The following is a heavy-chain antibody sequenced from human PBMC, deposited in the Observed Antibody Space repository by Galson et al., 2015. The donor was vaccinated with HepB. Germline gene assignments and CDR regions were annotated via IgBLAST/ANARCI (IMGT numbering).Heavy chain of an antibody. D-gene: IGHD3-22*01. Sequence: SLRLSCAASGFTFSDYAMNWVRQAPGKGLEWVSGTSGSGSNTYYADSVKGRFTISRDNSKNTLYLQMNSLRAEDTAIYYCAKDLDSVSAFTPDFEYWGQGVLVIVSS. CDR3: AKDLDSVSAFTPDFEY. CDR2: TSGSGSNT. CDR1: GFTFSDYA. V-gene: IGHV3-23*01. J-gene: IGHJ4*02.